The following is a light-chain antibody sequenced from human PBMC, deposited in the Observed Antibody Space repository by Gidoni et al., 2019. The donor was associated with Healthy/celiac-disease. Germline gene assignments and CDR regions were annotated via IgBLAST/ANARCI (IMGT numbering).Light chain of an antibody. V-gene: IGLV2-8*01. Sequence: QSALTQPPSASGSPGPSVTISCTGTSSDGGGYNYVSWYQQHPGKAPKLMIYEVSKRHSGVPDRFSGSKSGNTASLTVSGLQAEDEAEYYCSSYAGSNNVVFGGGTKLTVL. CDR2: EVS. J-gene: IGLJ2*01. CDR1: SSDGGGYNY. CDR3: SSYAGSNNVV.